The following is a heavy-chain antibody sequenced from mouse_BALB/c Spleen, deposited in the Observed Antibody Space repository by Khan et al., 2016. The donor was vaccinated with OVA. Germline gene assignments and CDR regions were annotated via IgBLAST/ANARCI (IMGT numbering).Heavy chain of an antibody. J-gene: IGHJ4*01. CDR2: IWSDGST. Sequence: QVQLKESGPGLVAPSQSLSITCTISGFSLTNYGVHWIRQPPGKGLEWLVVIWSDGSTTYNSALKSRLTITKDNSKSQVFLQMNSLQTDDTAIYFCARQPYYHYNTMDYWGQGTSGTVSS. V-gene: IGHV2-6-1*01. CDR3: ARQPYYHYNTMDY. CDR1: GFSLTNYG. D-gene: IGHD2-10*01.